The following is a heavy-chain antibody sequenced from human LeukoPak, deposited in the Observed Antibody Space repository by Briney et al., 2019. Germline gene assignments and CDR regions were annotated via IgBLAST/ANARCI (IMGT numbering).Heavy chain of an antibody. CDR3: ARGVGYDDTLGSYYGFFDY. D-gene: IGHD3-22*01. CDR1: GYSISRAYS. J-gene: IGHJ4*02. V-gene: IGHV4-38-2*02. Sequence: SETLSLTCSVSGYSISRAYSWGWVRQPPGKGLEWIGSLYDSGSSYYNPSLKSRVTLSVDTSKNELSLQLNSVTAADTAVYFCARGVGYDDTLGSYYGFFDYWGQGTLVTVSS. CDR2: LYDSGSS.